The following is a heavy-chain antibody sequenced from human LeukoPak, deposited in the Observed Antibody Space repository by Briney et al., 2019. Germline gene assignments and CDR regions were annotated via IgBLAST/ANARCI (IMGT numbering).Heavy chain of an antibody. D-gene: IGHD3-10*01. Sequence: PGGTLRLSCAASGFDFSTYAMSWVRQAPGKGLEWVSGISGSGDTTYYADSVKGRFTISRDNSKNMLYPQIKSLGAEDTAIYYCAKLDGSGAGSSRPPIDYWGQGSLVTVSS. CDR1: GFDFSTYA. CDR2: ISGSGDTT. V-gene: IGHV3-23*01. J-gene: IGHJ4*02. CDR3: AKLDGSGAGSSRPPIDY.